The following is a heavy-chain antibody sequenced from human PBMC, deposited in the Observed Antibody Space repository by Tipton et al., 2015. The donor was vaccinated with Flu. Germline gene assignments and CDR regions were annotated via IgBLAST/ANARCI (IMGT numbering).Heavy chain of an antibody. CDR2: ISGSGGST. D-gene: IGHD3-22*01. CDR3: AKVGTYYYDSSGSYYFDY. J-gene: IGHJ4*02. Sequence: SLRLSCAASGFTFSSYAMSWVRQAPGKGLEWVSAISGSGGSTYYADSVKGRFTISRDNSKNTLYLQMNSLRAEDTAVYYCAKVGTYYYDSSGSYYFDYWGQGTLVTVSS. CDR1: GFTFSSYA. V-gene: IGHV3-23*01.